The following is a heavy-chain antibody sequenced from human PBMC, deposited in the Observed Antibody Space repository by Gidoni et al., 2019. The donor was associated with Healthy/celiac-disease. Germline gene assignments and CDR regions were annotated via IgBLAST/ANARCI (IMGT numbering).Heavy chain of an antibody. V-gene: IGHV4-34*01. CDR1: GGSFSGYY. CDR3: ARVNLGFSRERYYYYYGMDV. J-gene: IGHJ6*02. CDR2: INHSGST. Sequence: QVQLQQWGAGLLKPSETLSLTCAVYGGSFSGYYWSWIRQPPGKGLEWIGEINHSGSTNYNPSLKSRVTISVDTSKNQFSLKLSSVTAADTAVYYCARVNLGFSRERYYYYYGMDVWGQGTTVTVSS. D-gene: IGHD3-10*01.